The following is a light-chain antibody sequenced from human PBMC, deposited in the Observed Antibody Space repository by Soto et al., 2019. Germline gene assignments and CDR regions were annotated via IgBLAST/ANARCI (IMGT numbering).Light chain of an antibody. CDR1: SSDVGGYNY. V-gene: IGLV2-14*03. Sequence: QSALTQPASVSGSPGQSITISCTGTSSDVGGYNYVSWYQQHPGKAPKLIIYEVNYRPSGISGRFSGSKSGTTASLTISGLLAEDEADYYCSSYASSISVVFGGGTKLTVL. CDR2: EVN. CDR3: SSYASSISVV. J-gene: IGLJ2*01.